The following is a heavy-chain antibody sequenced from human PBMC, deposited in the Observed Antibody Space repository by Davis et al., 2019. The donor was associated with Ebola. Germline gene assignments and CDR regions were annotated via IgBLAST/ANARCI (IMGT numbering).Heavy chain of an antibody. J-gene: IGHJ6*02. V-gene: IGHV3-9*01. CDR1: GFTFDDYA. D-gene: IGHD4-11*01. CDR2: INWNSGNI. CDR3: ARTMTTQRYYYGMDV. Sequence: GGSLRLSCAASGFTFDDYAMHWVRQAPGKGLEWVSGINWNSGNIGYADSVKGRFTISRDNAKNSLYLQMNSLRAEDTAVYYCARTMTTQRYYYGMDVWGQGTTVTVSS.